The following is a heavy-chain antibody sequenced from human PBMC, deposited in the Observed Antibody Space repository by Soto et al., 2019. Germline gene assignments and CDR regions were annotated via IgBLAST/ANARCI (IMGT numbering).Heavy chain of an antibody. Sequence: ASVKATCKDSGGTFSSYAISWVRQATGQGLEKMGGIIPIFGTANYAQKFQGRVTITADESTSTAYMELSSLRSEDTAVYYCARYTWHYYDSSGYYRYDAFDIWGQGTVVTVS. J-gene: IGHJ3*02. CDR2: IIPIFGTA. CDR1: GGTFSSYA. D-gene: IGHD3-22*01. V-gene: IGHV1-69*13. CDR3: ARYTWHYYDSSGYYRYDAFDI.